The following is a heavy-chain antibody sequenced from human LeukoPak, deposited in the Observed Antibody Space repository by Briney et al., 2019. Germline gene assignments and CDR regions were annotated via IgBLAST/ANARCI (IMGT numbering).Heavy chain of an antibody. Sequence: GGSLRLSCVASGFTFSSYWMHWVRQDPRKGLVWVSRINGDGRNINYADFVRGRFTISRDNAKNTLYLQMNTLRVEDTAVYYCAKDRFLITMIVTNWGQGTLVTVSS. J-gene: IGHJ4*02. D-gene: IGHD3-22*01. V-gene: IGHV3-74*01. CDR3: AKDRFLITMIVTN. CDR1: GFTFSSYW. CDR2: INGDGRNI.